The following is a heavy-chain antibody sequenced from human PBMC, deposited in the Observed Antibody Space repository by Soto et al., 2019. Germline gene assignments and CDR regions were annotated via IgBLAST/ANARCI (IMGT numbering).Heavy chain of an antibody. Sequence: SETLSLTYAVYGGSFSGYYWSWIRQPPGKGLEWIGEINHSGSTNYNPSLKSRVAISVDTSKNQFSLKLSSVTAADTAVYYCARGGRNCTNGVCYWYFDYWGQGTLVTVSS. CDR3: ARGGRNCTNGVCYWYFDY. CDR2: INHSGST. D-gene: IGHD2-8*01. J-gene: IGHJ4*02. V-gene: IGHV4-34*01. CDR1: GGSFSGYY.